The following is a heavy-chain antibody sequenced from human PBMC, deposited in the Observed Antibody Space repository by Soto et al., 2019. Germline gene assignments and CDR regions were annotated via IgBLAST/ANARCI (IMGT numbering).Heavy chain of an antibody. CDR2: IWYDGSNK. D-gene: IGHD1-1*01. V-gene: IGHV3-33*01. Sequence: QVQLVESGGGVVQPGRSLRLSCAASGFTFSYYGMHWVRQAPGKGLEWVAVIWYDGSNKYYADSAKGRFTISRDNSKNTLYLQMNSLRAEDTAVYYCARDLEGPFDYWGQGTLVTVSS. CDR3: ARDLEGPFDY. J-gene: IGHJ4*02. CDR1: GFTFSYYG.